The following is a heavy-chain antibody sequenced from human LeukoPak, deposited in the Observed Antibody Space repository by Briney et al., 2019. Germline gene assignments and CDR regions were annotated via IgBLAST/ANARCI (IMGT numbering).Heavy chain of an antibody. Sequence: GGSLRLSCAVSGFIFSDYGFHWVRHGPGRGLEWVAVTRFDGSIKQYADSVKGRFTISRDDSKNTLYLQMNFLKSEDTAVYYCARWGGTRQYYFDYWGQGTLVTVSS. V-gene: IGHV3-33*01. CDR1: GFIFSDYG. D-gene: IGHD1-1*01. CDR3: ARWGGTRQYYFDY. CDR2: TRFDGSIK. J-gene: IGHJ4*02.